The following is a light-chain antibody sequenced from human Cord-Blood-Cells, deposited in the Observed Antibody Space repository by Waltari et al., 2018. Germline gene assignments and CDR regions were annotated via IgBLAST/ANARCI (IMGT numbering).Light chain of an antibody. CDR1: SRDVGRYNL. CDR3: CSYAGSSTWV. J-gene: IGLJ3*02. Sequence: QSALTQPASVSGSPGPSLTISCTGTSRDVGRYNLVSWYHQHPGKAPKLMIYEGSKRPSGVSNRFSGSKSGNTASLTISGLQAEDEADYYCCSYAGSSTWVFGGGTKLTVL. CDR2: EGS. V-gene: IGLV2-23*01.